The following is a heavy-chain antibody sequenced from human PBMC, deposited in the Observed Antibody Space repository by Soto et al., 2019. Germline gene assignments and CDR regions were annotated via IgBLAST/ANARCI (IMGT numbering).Heavy chain of an antibody. CDR2: IYYSETT. Sequence: QVQLQESGPGLVKPSETLSLTCTVSGGSVSSGSYYWSWIRQPPGKGLEWIGYIYYSETTNYNPSLKSRVTISVDTSKNQFSLKLNSVTAADTAVYYWASYNWNDDGDYWGQGTLVTVSS. J-gene: IGHJ4*02. CDR3: ASYNWNDDGDY. V-gene: IGHV4-61*01. CDR1: GGSVSSGSYY. D-gene: IGHD1-20*01.